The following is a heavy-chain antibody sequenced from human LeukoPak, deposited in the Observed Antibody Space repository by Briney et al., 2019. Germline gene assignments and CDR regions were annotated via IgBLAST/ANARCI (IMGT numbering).Heavy chain of an antibody. V-gene: IGHV3-30*18. CDR3: VKEGGPDRSGWQGDYFDY. D-gene: IGHD6-19*01. Sequence: GRSLRLSCAASGFTFSSYGMHWVRQAPGKGLEWVAVISHDGGNKYYADSVKGRFTISRDNSKNTLYLQMSSLRAEDAALYYCVKEGGPDRSGWQGDYFDYWGQGTLVTVSS. J-gene: IGHJ4*02. CDR1: GFTFSSYG. CDR2: ISHDGGNK.